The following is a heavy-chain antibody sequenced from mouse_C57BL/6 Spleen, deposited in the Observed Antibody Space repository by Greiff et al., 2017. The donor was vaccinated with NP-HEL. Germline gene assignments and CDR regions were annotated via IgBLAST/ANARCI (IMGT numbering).Heavy chain of an antibody. Sequence: EVQLQQSGPELVKPGASVKMSCKASGYTFTDYNMHWVKQSHGKSLEWIGYINPNNGGTSYNQKFKGKATLTVNKSSSTAYMELSSLTSEDCAVYYCARFYYSNPSYWYFDVWGTGTTVTVSS. V-gene: IGHV1-22*01. CDR2: INPNNGGT. CDR1: GYTFTDYN. CDR3: ARFYYSNPSYWYFDV. J-gene: IGHJ1*03. D-gene: IGHD2-5*01.